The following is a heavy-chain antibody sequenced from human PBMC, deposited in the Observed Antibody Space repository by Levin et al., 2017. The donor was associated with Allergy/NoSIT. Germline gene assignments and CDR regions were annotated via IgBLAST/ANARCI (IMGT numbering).Heavy chain of an antibody. CDR3: AREIQLWLRVENQYFDY. CDR2: TYYRSKWYN. V-gene: IGHV6-1*01. J-gene: IGHJ4*02. Sequence: SETLSLTCAISGDSVSSNSAAWNWIRQSPSRGLEWLGRTYYRSKWYNDYAVSVKSRITINPDTSKNQFSLQLNSVTPEDTAVYYCAREIQLWLRVENQYFDYWGQGTLVTVSS. D-gene: IGHD5-18*01. CDR1: GDSVSSNSAA.